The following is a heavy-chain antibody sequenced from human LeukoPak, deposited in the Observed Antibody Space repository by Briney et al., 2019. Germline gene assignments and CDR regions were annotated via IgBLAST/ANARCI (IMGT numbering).Heavy chain of an antibody. CDR2: IWYDGSNK. CDR1: GFTFSSYG. CDR3: AKESVGAPFY. J-gene: IGHJ4*02. V-gene: IGHV3-33*06. D-gene: IGHD1-26*01. Sequence: PGRSLRLSCAASGFTFSSYGMHWVRQAPGKGLEWVAVIWYDGSNKYYADSVKGRFTISRDNSKNTLYLQMNSLRAEDTAVYYCAKESVGAPFYWGQGTLVTVSS.